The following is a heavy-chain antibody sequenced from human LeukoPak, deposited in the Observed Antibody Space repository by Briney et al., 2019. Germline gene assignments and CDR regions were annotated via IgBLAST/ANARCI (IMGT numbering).Heavy chain of an antibody. CDR2: ISGSGGST. J-gene: IGHJ6*03. CDR1: GFTFSSYA. D-gene: IGHD6-13*01. V-gene: IGHV3-23*01. CDR3: AKWYSSAWYEYYYYYYMDV. Sequence: GGSLRLSCAASGFTFSSYAMSWVRQAPGKGLEWVSAISGSGGSTYYADSVKGRFTISRDNSKNTLYLQMNSLRAEDTAVYYCAKWYSSAWYEYYYYYYMDVWGKGSTVTVSS.